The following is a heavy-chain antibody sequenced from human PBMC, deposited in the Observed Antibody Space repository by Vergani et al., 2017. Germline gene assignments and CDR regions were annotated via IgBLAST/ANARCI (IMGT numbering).Heavy chain of an antibody. J-gene: IGHJ6*02. CDR2: VSTGTKSQ. V-gene: IGHV3-48*04. CDR3: ARDRYYLGSGSYPYFYYYGLDV. CDR1: GFDFSSYI. Sequence: QLVESGGGWVQPGGSLRLSCVVSGFDFSSYIMNWVRQAPGKGLEWVSFVSTGTKSQSYADSLKGRFTISRDNAKSSLYLQMNSLRAEDTGVYYCARDRYYLGSGSYPYFYYYGLDVWGQGTAVTVSS. D-gene: IGHD3-10*01.